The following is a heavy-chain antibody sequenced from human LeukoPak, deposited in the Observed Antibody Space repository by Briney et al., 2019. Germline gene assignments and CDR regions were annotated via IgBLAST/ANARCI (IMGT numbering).Heavy chain of an antibody. V-gene: IGHV4-34*01. CDR2: INHSGST. CDR3: ARRPILWFGGVYGMDV. J-gene: IGHJ6*02. Sequence: SETLSLTCAVYGGSFSGYYWSWIRQPPGKGLEWIGEINHSGSTNYSPSLKSRVTISVDTSKNQFSLKLSSVTAADTAVYYCARRPILWFGGVYGMDVWGQGTTVTVSS. D-gene: IGHD3-10*01. CDR1: GGSFSGYY.